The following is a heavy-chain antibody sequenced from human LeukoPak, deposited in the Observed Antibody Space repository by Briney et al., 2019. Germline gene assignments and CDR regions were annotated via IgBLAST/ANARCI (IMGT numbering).Heavy chain of an antibody. J-gene: IGHJ4*02. V-gene: IGHV1-2*02. CDR3: ARAGYCTNGVCSLFDY. CDR1: GYTFTGYY. Sequence: ASVKVSCKASGYTFTGYYMHWVRQAPGQGLEWMGWINPNSGGTNYAQKFQSRVTMTRDTSISTAYMELSRLRSDDTAVYYCARAGYCTNGVCSLFDYWGQGTLVTVSS. D-gene: IGHD2-8*01. CDR2: INPNSGGT.